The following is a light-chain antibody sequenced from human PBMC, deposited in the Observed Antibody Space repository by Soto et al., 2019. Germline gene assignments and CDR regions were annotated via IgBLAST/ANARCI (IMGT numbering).Light chain of an antibody. J-gene: IGLJ2*01. V-gene: IGLV4-69*01. CDR2: LNSDGSH. CDR3: QTWDTGIRL. CDR1: SGHSSYA. Sequence: QLVLTQSPSASASLGASVKLTRTLSSGHSSYAIAWHQQRPEKGPRFLMKLNSDGSHNKGDGIPDRFSGSSSGAERYLTISSLQSEDEADYYCQTWDTGIRLFGGGTKLTVL.